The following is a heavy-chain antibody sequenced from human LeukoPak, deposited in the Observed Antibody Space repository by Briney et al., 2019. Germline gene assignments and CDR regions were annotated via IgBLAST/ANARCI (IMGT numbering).Heavy chain of an antibody. CDR2: IYSGGNT. Sequence: GGSLRLSCAASGFTVTNNYMTWVRQAPGKGLEWVSVIYSGGNTYYADSVKGRFTISRDNSKNTLYLQMNSLRAEDTAVYYCAREYDLLTAYYTDLGYWGQGTLVTVSS. J-gene: IGHJ4*02. V-gene: IGHV3-66*01. CDR3: AREYDLLTAYYTDLGY. D-gene: IGHD3-9*01. CDR1: GFTVTNNY.